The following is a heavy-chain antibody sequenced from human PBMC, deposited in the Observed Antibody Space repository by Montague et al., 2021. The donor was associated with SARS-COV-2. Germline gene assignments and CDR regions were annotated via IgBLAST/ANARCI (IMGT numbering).Heavy chain of an antibody. CDR2: IYYSGNT. CDR1: GGSISSRSYY. V-gene: IGHV4-39*07. CDR3: AREGAVVGARRTFDI. D-gene: IGHD1-26*01. Sequence: SETLSLTCTISGGSISSRSYYWGWIRQPPGKGLEWIGGIYYSGNTYYNPSLKSRVTISVDPSKNQFSLKLTSVTAAATAVYFCAREGAVVGARRTFDIWGQGTMVTVSS. J-gene: IGHJ3*02.